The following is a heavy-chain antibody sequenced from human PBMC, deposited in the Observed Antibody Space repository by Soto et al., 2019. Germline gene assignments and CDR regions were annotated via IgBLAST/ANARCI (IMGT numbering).Heavy chain of an antibody. CDR3: VRGDFHDSSGPFSDASDV. D-gene: IGHD3-22*01. J-gene: IGHJ3*01. CDR1: GFTFRNYW. CDR2: IKQDGSQK. V-gene: IGHV3-7*04. Sequence: GGSLRLSCAAFGFTFRNYWMSWVRQAPGKGLQWVANIKQDGSQKWYVDSVKGRFTISRDNAKTSLYLQMNSLRVEDTAVYYCVRGDFHDSSGPFSDASDVWGQGIMVTVSS.